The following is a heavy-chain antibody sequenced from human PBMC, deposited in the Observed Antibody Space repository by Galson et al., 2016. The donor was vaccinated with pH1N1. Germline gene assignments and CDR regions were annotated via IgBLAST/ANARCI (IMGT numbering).Heavy chain of an antibody. Sequence: QSGAEVKKPGESLKISCRRSGSSSTTYWIGWVRQLPGKGLEWMGLIYPGDSDTKYNPSLQGHVSFSVDKSINTAYLQWSSLQPSDTGIYYCARRLSLTISGMGLYDAFDVWGQGTMVTVSS. D-gene: IGHD3-3*01. J-gene: IGHJ3*01. CDR1: GSSSTTYW. V-gene: IGHV5-51*01. CDR3: ARRLSLTISGMGLYDAFDV. CDR2: IYPGDSDT.